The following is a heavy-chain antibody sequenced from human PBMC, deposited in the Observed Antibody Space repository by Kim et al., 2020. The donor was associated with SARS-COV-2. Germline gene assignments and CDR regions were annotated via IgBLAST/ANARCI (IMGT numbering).Heavy chain of an antibody. J-gene: IGHJ3*02. CDR2: IRCKVNGYAS. D-gene: IGHD1-1*01. CDR3: TRGAGKTLASWDAFD. V-gene: IGHV3-73*01. CDR1: GFTFSDYA. Sequence: GGSLRLSCAASGFTFSDYAMHWVRRAPGKGLEWVAGIRCKVNGYASAYCVTGRGRITISRDDSRHTAHLQRHSLKTEDSDDYSCTRGAGKTLASWDAFD.